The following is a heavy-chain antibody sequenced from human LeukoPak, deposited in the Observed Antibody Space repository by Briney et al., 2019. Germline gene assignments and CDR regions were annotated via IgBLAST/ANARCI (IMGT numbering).Heavy chain of an antibody. Sequence: SETLSLTCTVSGGSISSYYWSWIRQPPGKGLEWIGYFYYSGSTNYNPSLKSRVTISVDTSKNQFSLKLSSVTAADTAVYYCARAQPARYCTSTSCYAAFDIWGQGTMVTVSS. CDR3: ARAQPARYCTSTSCYAAFDI. D-gene: IGHD2-2*01. J-gene: IGHJ3*02. CDR1: GGSISSYY. V-gene: IGHV4-59*01. CDR2: FYYSGST.